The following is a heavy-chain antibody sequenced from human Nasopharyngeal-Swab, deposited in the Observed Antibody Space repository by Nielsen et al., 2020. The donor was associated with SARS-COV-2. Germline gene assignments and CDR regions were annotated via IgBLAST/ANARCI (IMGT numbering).Heavy chain of an antibody. CDR3: ARDPMMCRSTSCAFDH. Sequence: ASVKVSCKASGFTFTNYYIHWVRQAPGQGLEWMAIINPSGGSPTYAQRFQGRVTMTWDTSTGTVDMEISSLRFDDTAVYYCARDPMMCRSTSCAFDHWGQGTLVTVSS. J-gene: IGHJ4*02. V-gene: IGHV1-46*01. CDR1: GFTFTNYY. CDR2: INPSGGSP. D-gene: IGHD2-2*01.